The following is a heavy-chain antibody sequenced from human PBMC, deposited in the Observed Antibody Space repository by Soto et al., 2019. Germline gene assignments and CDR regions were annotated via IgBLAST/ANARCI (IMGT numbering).Heavy chain of an antibody. CDR3: ARHYARGSFDK. V-gene: IGHV4-34*01. J-gene: IGHJ3*02. D-gene: IGHD3-10*02. CDR1: GGFFSGYY. CDR2: INLNGIT. Sequence: SETLSLTCAVYGGFFSGYYWSWIRQPPGKGLEWIGEINLNGITNFNPSLKSRVTISLDTSKKQIFLKLTSVTAADTAVYYCARHYARGSFDKWGQGTMVTVSS.